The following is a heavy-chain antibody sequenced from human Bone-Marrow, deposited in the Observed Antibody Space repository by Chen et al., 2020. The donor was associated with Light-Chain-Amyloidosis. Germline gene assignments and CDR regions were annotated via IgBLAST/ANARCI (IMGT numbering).Heavy chain of an antibody. J-gene: IGHJ4*02. D-gene: IGHD2-2*01. V-gene: IGHV3-23*04. CDR2: ARGGDGPT. Sequence: VQLVESGGGLVQPGGSLRLSWVGSGFPFSNYAMTWVRQAPGKGLEWVSVARGGDGPTYYADSVRRRFTIYRDNSKNTLYLQMNSLRAEDTAVYYCAKDRCTSISCSDFDYWGQGTLVTVSS. CDR1: GFPFSNYA. CDR3: AKDRCTSISCSDFDY.